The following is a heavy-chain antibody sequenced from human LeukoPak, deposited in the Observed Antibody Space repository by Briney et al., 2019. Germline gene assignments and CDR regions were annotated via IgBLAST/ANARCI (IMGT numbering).Heavy chain of an antibody. D-gene: IGHD1-26*01. J-gene: IGHJ5*02. V-gene: IGHV1-18*01. Sequence: ASVKVSCKASGYIFTSYGISWVRQAPGQGLEWMGWISVYNGDTHYAQKLQGRVTMTTDTSTSTAYMELRSLRSDDTAVYYCARGAAATWENWFDPWGQGTLVTVSS. CDR2: ISVYNGDT. CDR1: GYIFTSYG. CDR3: ARGAAATWENWFDP.